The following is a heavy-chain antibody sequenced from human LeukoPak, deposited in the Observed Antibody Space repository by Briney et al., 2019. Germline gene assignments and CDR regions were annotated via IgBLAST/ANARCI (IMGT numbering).Heavy chain of an antibody. CDR2: MSFDGSNK. J-gene: IGHJ4*02. D-gene: IGHD2-2*01. CDR1: GFTFNTYA. V-gene: IGHV3-30*18. Sequence: GGSLRLSCAASGFTFNTYAMHWVRQAPGKGLEWVAVMSFDGSNKHYADSVKGRFTISRDNSNTLYLQMNSLRAEDTAVYYCAKDPCSGTTCYSIYWGQGTLVTVSS. CDR3: AKDPCSGTTCYSIY.